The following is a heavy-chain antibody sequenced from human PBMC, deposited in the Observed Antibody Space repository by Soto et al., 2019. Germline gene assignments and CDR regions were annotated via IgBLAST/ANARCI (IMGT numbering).Heavy chain of an antibody. CDR2: IWFDGSNK. CDR1: GFNFSSYG. CDR3: ATTGPY. V-gene: IGHV3-33*01. J-gene: IGHJ4*02. Sequence: GSLRLSYAASGFNFSSYGMHWVRQAPGKGLEWVAVIWFDGSNKFYADSVKGRFTISRDNSKNTVSLQMNSLRDEDSAAYYCATTGPYWGQGTLVTVSS.